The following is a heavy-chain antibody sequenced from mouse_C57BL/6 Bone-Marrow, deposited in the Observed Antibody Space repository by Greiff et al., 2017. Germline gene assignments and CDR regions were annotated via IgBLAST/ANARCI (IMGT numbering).Heavy chain of an antibody. CDR1: GYTFTSYG. D-gene: IGHD1-1*01. CDR3: ARWDYGSSPAWFAY. V-gene: IGHV1-81*01. J-gene: IGHJ3*01. CDR2: IYPRSGNT. Sequence: VQLQQSGAELARPGASVKLSCKASGYTFTSYGISWVKQRPGQGLEWIGEIYPRSGNTYYNEKFKGKATLTADKSSSTAYMELRSLTSEDSAVYFCARWDYGSSPAWFAYWGQGTLVTVSA.